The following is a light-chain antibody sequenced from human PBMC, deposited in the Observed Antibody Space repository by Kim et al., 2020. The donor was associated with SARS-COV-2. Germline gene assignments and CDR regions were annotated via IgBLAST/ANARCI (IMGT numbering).Light chain of an antibody. CDR1: QNIGDW. CDR2: KAS. J-gene: IGKJ1*01. V-gene: IGKV1-5*03. Sequence: DVQMTQSPSTLSASVGDTVTITCRASQNIGDWLAWFQQFPGKAPKLLISKASTLESGVPSRFSGRGSGTDFTLSISSLQPDDFATYYCQQYNTYSRVFGQGTKLEI. CDR3: QQYNTYSRV.